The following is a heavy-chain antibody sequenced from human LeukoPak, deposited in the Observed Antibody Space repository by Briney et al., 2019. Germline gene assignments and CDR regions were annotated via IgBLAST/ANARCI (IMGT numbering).Heavy chain of an antibody. J-gene: IGHJ4*02. CDR3: VGISSGYYFDY. Sequence: GGSLRFSCAASGFTFRSYAMSWVRQAPGKGLEWVSAISGSGGSTYYADSVKGRFTISRDNSKNTLYLQMNSLRAEDTAVYYCVGISSGYYFDYWGQGTLVTVSS. V-gene: IGHV3-23*01. D-gene: IGHD3-22*01. CDR1: GFTFRSYA. CDR2: ISGSGGST.